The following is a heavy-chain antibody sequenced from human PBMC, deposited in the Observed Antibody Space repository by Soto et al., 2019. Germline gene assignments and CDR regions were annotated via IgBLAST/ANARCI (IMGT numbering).Heavy chain of an antibody. D-gene: IGHD4-17*01. CDR1: GYTFTSYY. CDR2: INPSGGST. J-gene: IGHJ5*02. V-gene: IGHV1-46*01. Sequence: ASVKGSCKASGYTFTSYYMHWVRQAPGQGLEWMGIINPSGGSTSYAQKFQGRVTMTRDTSTSTVYMELSSLRSEDTAVYYCARPRTTGGLWFDPWGQGTLVTVSS. CDR3: ARPRTTGGLWFDP.